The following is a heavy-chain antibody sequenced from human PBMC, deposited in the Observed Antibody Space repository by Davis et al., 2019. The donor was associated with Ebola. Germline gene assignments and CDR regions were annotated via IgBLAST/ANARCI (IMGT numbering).Heavy chain of an antibody. D-gene: IGHD6-13*01. CDR3: ARCIAAAGSLYYYGMDV. Sequence: GESLKISCAASGFTFSSYWMSWVRQAPGKGLEWVANIKQDGSEKYYVDSVKGRFTISRDNAKNSLYLQMNSLRDEDTAVYYCARCIAAAGSLYYYGMDVWGKGTTVTVSS. V-gene: IGHV3-7*01. CDR2: IKQDGSEK. CDR1: GFTFSSYW. J-gene: IGHJ6*04.